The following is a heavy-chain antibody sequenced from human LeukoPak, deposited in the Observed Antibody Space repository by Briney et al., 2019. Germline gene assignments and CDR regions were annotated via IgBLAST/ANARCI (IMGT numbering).Heavy chain of an antibody. D-gene: IGHD3-10*01. Sequence: PGGSLRLSCAASGFTFSSYAMSWVRQAPGKGLEWVSAISGSGGSTYYADSVKGRFTISRDNSKNTLYLQINSLRAEDTAVYYCAKDPDPYYYAHDYWGQGTLATVSS. CDR1: GFTFSSYA. J-gene: IGHJ4*02. CDR2: ISGSGGST. CDR3: AKDPDPYYYAHDY. V-gene: IGHV3-23*01.